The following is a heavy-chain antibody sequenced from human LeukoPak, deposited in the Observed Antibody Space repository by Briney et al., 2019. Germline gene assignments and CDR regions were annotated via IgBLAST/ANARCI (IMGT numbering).Heavy chain of an antibody. CDR2: MNPNSGNT. V-gene: IGHV1-8*01. CDR3: ARTSYSTTRYMDV. D-gene: IGHD2/OR15-2a*01. J-gene: IGHJ6*03. Sequence: GASVKVSCKASGYTFTSYDINWVRQATGQGLEWMGWMNPNSGNTGYAQKFQGRVTMTRDMSTSTVYMELSSLRSGDTAVYYCARTSYSTTRYMDVWGKGTTVTVSS. CDR1: GYTFTSYD.